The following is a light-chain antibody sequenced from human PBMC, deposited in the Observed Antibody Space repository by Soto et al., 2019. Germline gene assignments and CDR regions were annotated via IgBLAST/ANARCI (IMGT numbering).Light chain of an antibody. V-gene: IGKV3-15*01. Sequence: EIVMTQSPATLSVSPGDRATLSCTASQSVNSDLAWYQQKPGQSPRLLIYDASTRATGIPDRFSGGGSGTEFTLTISSLQSEDFVVYYCQQYNSWPPITFGQGTRLEIK. CDR3: QQYNSWPPIT. CDR1: QSVNSD. CDR2: DAS. J-gene: IGKJ5*01.